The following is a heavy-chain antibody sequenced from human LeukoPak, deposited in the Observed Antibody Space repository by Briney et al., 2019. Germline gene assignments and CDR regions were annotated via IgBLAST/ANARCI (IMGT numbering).Heavy chain of an antibody. CDR2: IQYDGRKK. J-gene: IGHJ5*01. CDR3: AKDNGAFITPDS. CDR1: GFTFTNYG. Sequence: GGSLRLSCAAYGFTFTNYGMHWLRQAPGKGLEWVAFIQYDGRKKLCGDSVKGRCTISRDTSSNTIFLQVDSLRGEDTAVYYCAKDNGAFITPDSRGQGALVTVSS. V-gene: IGHV3-30*02.